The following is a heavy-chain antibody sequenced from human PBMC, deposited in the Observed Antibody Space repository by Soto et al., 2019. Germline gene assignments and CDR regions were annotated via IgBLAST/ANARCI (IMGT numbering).Heavy chain of an antibody. V-gene: IGHV1-3*01. CDR2: INAGNGNT. J-gene: IGHJ4*02. Sequence: GASVKVSCKASGGTFSSYTISWVRQAPGQRLEWMGWINAGNGNTKYSQKFQGRVTITRDTSASTAYMELSSLRSEDTAVYYCARSIVVVTALDYWGQGTLVTV. CDR1: GGTFSSYT. CDR3: ARSIVVVTALDY. D-gene: IGHD2-21*02.